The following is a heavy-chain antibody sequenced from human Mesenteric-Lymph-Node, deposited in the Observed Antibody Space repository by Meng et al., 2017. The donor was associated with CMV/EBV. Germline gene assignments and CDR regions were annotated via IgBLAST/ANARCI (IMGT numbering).Heavy chain of an antibody. Sequence: ASVKVSCKASGYTFTSYDINWVRQATGQGLEWMGWMNPNSGNTGYAQKFQGRVTMTRNTSISTAYMELRSLRSDDTAVYYCARNGSSGSPVDYWGQGTLVTVSS. CDR2: MNPNSGNT. CDR1: GYTFTSYD. V-gene: IGHV1-8*01. J-gene: IGHJ4*02. CDR3: ARNGSSGSPVDY. D-gene: IGHD3-10*01.